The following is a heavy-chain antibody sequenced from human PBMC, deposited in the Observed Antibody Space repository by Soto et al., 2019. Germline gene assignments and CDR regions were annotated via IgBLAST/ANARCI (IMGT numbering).Heavy chain of an antibody. CDR3: ARPHYDSNSFYYYFDY. D-gene: IGHD3-22*01. CDR1: GGSFSGYF. V-gene: IGHV4-34*12. Sequence: SETLSLTCAVYGGSFSGYFWSWIRQPPGKGLEWIGDSFHGGSTNYSPSLKSRATISVDTSKNQFSLELTSVTAADTAVYYCARPHYDSNSFYYYFDYRGQGILVTVSS. J-gene: IGHJ4*02. CDR2: SFHGGST.